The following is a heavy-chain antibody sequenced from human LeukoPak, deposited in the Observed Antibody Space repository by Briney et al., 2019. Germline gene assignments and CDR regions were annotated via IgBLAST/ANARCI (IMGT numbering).Heavy chain of an antibody. CDR2: IFSTGST. Sequence: PSETLSLTCAVSGGSIGRGSYYWGWIRQPAGKAPEWIGRIFSTGSTSYNPSLKSRVTISVDTSKNQFSLRLTSVTATDTAVYYCATTINYYDSSGHYYNWFDPWGQGTLVTVSS. D-gene: IGHD3-22*01. J-gene: IGHJ5*02. CDR1: GGSIGRGSYY. CDR3: ATTINYYDSSGHYYNWFDP. V-gene: IGHV4-61*02.